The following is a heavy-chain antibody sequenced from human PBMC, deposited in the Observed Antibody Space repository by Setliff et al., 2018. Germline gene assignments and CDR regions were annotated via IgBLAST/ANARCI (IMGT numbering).Heavy chain of an antibody. D-gene: IGHD2-2*01. V-gene: IGHV1-18*01. J-gene: IGHJ4*02. Sequence: ASVKVSCKTSGFSFSTFGFSRVRQAPGQGLEWMGWISPYSGESNYAQKFQDRLTVTADTSTKTTYMELRSLTSDDTAVYFCTRSRAPRVVPAADFDLWGQGTLVTVSS. CDR1: GFSFSTFG. CDR3: TRSRAPRVVPAADFDL. CDR2: ISPYSGES.